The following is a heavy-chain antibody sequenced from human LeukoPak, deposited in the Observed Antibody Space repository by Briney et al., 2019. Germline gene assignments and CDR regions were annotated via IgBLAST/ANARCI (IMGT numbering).Heavy chain of an antibody. CDR3: ARYYYDSSGYWRNGGSFDY. J-gene: IGHJ4*02. D-gene: IGHD3-22*01. CDR1: GGSISSSSYY. V-gene: IGHV4-39*01. Sequence: SETLSLTCTVSGGSISSSSYYWGWIRQPPGKGLEWIGSIYYSGSTYYNPSLKSRVTISVDTSKNQFSLKLSSVTAADTAVYYCARYYYDSSGYWRNGGSFDYWGQGTLVTVSS. CDR2: IYYSGST.